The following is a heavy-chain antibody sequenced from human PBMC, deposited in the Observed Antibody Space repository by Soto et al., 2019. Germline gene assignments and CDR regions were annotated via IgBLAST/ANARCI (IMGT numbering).Heavy chain of an antibody. Sequence: QVQLVESGGGVVQPGRSLRLSCAASGFTFSSYAMHWVRQAPGKGLEWVAVISYDGSNKYYADSVEGRFTISRDNSKNTLYLQMNSLRAEDTAVYYCARATTGWYKEAFDIWGQGTMVTVSS. D-gene: IGHD6-19*01. CDR2: ISYDGSNK. CDR3: ARATTGWYKEAFDI. V-gene: IGHV3-30-3*01. J-gene: IGHJ3*02. CDR1: GFTFSSYA.